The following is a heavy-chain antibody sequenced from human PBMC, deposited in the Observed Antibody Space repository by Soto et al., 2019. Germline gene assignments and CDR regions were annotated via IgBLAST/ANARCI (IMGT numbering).Heavy chain of an antibody. CDR3: VKDRYIDY. CDR1: GFTFSSYA. CDR2: ISSDGRKT. V-gene: IGHV3-64D*06. J-gene: IGHJ4*02. Sequence: PGGSLRLSCSVSGFTFSSYAMHWVRQAPGKGLEYASSISSDGRKTYYADSVKGRFTISRDNSKNTLYLQMSSLRAEDTAIYYCVKDRYIDYWGQGTLVTSPQ.